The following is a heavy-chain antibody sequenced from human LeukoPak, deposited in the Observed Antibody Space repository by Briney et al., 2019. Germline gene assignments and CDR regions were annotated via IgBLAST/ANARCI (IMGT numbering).Heavy chain of an antibody. V-gene: IGHV4-59*11. D-gene: IGHD3-16*01. CDR2: IHYTGKP. Sequence: SETLSLTCSVSGGSISGQYWTWIRQPPGKGLEWIGQIHYTGKPDYNPSLKSRITISVDASKNQVSLQVSSVTAADSAIYYCARFGVDYDMDVWGHGTTVTVFS. CDR1: GGSISGQY. CDR3: ARFGVDYDMDV. J-gene: IGHJ6*02.